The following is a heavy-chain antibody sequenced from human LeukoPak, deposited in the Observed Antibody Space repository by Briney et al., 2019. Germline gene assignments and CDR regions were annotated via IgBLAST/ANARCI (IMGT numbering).Heavy chain of an antibody. D-gene: IGHD3-22*01. CDR3: ARDGRYYYDSSGPTWVTWAYYFDY. CDR1: GGSISSSNW. J-gene: IGHJ4*02. Sequence: PSGTLSLTCAVSGGSISSSNWWSWVRQPPGKGLEWIGEIYHSGSTNYNPSLKSRVTISVDKSKNQFSLKLSSVTAADTAVYYCARDGRYYYDSSGPTWVTWAYYFDYWGQGTLVTVSS. V-gene: IGHV4-4*02. CDR2: IYHSGST.